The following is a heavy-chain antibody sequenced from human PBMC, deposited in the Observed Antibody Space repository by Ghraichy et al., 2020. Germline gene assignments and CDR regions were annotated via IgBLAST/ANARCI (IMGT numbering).Heavy chain of an antibody. D-gene: IGHD6-25*01. Sequence: GGSLRLSCAASGFTFSGSAMHWVRQASGKGLEWVGRIRSKANSYATAYAASVKGRFTISRDDSKNTAYLQMNSLKTEDTAVYYCTRAIAAEGSDYWGQGTLVTVSS. J-gene: IGHJ4*02. CDR1: GFTFSGSA. V-gene: IGHV3-73*01. CDR3: TRAIAAEGSDY. CDR2: IRSKANSYAT.